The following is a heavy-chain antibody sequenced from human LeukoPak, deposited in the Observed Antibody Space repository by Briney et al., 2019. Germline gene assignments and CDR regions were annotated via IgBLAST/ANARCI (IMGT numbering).Heavy chain of an antibody. CDR1: GGSFSGYY. CDR3: ASKRYDFWSGYYTSFDY. D-gene: IGHD3-3*01. Sequence: SETLSLTCAVYGGSFSGYYWSWIRQPPGKGLEWIGEINRSGSTNYNPSLKSRVTISVDTSKNQFSLKLSSVTAADTAVYYCASKRYDFWSGYYTSFDYWGQGTLVTVSS. J-gene: IGHJ4*02. CDR2: INRSGST. V-gene: IGHV4-34*01.